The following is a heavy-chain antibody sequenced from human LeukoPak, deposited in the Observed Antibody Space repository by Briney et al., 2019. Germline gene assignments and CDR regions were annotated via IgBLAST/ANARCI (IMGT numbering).Heavy chain of an antibody. CDR2: IYYSGST. D-gene: IGHD5-24*01. V-gene: IGHV4-59*12. Sequence: SETLSLTCTVSGGSISSYYWSWIRQPPGKGLEWIGYIYYSGSTNYSPSLKSRVTISIDTSKNQFSLKLNSMTAADTAVYYCARGEGARDGYNYAGPFYFDYWGHGTLVTVSS. CDR3: ARGEGARDGYNYAGPFYFDY. J-gene: IGHJ4*01. CDR1: GGSISSYY.